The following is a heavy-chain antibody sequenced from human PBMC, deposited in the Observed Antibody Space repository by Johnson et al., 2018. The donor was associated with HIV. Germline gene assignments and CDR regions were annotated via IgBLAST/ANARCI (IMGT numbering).Heavy chain of an antibody. D-gene: IGHD3-22*01. V-gene: IGHV3-30*03. CDR2: ISYDGSNE. J-gene: IGHJ3*02. CDR3: ARGHDDRGYPLEAFDM. CDR1: GFTFSSYG. Sequence: VQLVESGGGVVQPGRSLRLSCAASGFTFSSYGMHWVRQAPGKGLEWVAVISYDGSNEDYADSVKGRFIISRDNSKNTLLLQMNSLRVDDTAMYYCARGHDDRGYPLEAFDMWGQGTMVTVSS.